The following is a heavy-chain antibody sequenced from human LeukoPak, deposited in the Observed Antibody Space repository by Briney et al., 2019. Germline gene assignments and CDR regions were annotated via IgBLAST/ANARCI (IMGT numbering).Heavy chain of an antibody. CDR3: ASLDRGSYYSFDC. D-gene: IGHD1-26*01. J-gene: IGHJ4*02. Sequence: TGGSLRLSCAASGFTFSSYEMNWVRQAPGKGLEWVSYISSSGSTIYYADSVKGRFTISRDNAKNSLYLQMNSLRAEDTAVYYCASLDRGSYYSFDCWGQGTLVIVSS. CDR1: GFTFSSYE. CDR2: ISSSGSTI. V-gene: IGHV3-48*03.